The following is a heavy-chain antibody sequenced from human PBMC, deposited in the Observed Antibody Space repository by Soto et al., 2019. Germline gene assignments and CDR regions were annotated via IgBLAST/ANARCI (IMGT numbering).Heavy chain of an antibody. CDR3: ARGGIYDILTGGPLDAFDI. J-gene: IGHJ3*02. V-gene: IGHV4-31*03. D-gene: IGHD3-9*01. CDR2: IYYSGST. CDR1: GGSISSGGYY. Sequence: SETLSLTCTVSGGSISSGGYYWRWFRQHPGKGLEWIGYIYYSGSTYYNPSLKSRVTISVDTSKNQFSLKLSSVTAADTAVYYCARGGIYDILTGGPLDAFDIWGQGTMVTVSS.